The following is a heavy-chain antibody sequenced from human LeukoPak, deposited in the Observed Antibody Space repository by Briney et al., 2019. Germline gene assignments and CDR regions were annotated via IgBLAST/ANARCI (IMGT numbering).Heavy chain of an antibody. Sequence: SETLSLTCTVSGGSISSYYWSWIRQPPGKGLEWIAYISDIGSINYNPSLKSRVTISLDTSKNQFSLKLSSVTAADTAVYYCVGHHPRNTVDFWGQGTLVTVPS. J-gene: IGHJ4*02. CDR2: ISDIGSI. CDR1: GGSISSYY. D-gene: IGHD2/OR15-2a*01. V-gene: IGHV4-59*08. CDR3: VGHHPRNTVDF.